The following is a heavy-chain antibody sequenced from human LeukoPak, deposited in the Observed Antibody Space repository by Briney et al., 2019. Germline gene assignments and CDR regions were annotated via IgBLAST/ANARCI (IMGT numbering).Heavy chain of an antibody. Sequence: GGSLRLSCVASGFTFSNHWIHWVRQAPGKGLVWVSRTNNDGSSTTYADFVKGRFTSSRDNAKNTLYLQMDSLRAEDTAVYYCTRSVFPYYFDCWGQGTLVTVSS. CDR3: TRSVFPYYFDC. CDR1: GFTFSNHW. V-gene: IGHV3-74*01. D-gene: IGHD3-10*02. J-gene: IGHJ4*02. CDR2: TNNDGSST.